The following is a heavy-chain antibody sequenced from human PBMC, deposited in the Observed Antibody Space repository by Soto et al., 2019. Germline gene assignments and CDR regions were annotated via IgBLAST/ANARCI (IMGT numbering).Heavy chain of an antibody. CDR1: GFTFSNYG. CDR2: ISSNSRST. D-gene: IGHD3-22*01. Sequence: EVQLLESGGDLVHPGGSLRLSCAASGFTFSNYGMSWVRQAPGKGLEWVSSISSNSRSTFYADSVKGRFTISRDNSKNXLYMQMYNLRVEDTAIYYCAKGDSGASGGLPYFDCWGQGTLVTVSS. J-gene: IGHJ4*02. V-gene: IGHV3-23*01. CDR3: AKGDSGASGGLPYFDC.